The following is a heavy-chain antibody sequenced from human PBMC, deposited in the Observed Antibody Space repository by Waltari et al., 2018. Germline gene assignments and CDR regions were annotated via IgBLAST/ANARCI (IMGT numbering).Heavy chain of an antibody. D-gene: IGHD2-15*01. CDR3: ASPVALL. V-gene: IGHV3-74*01. J-gene: IGHJ4*02. CDR2: SNRDGSST. CDR1: GFTFSSYW. Sequence: EVQLVESGGGLVQPGGSLRLSCAASGFTFSSYWMHWVRQAPGKGRVWGSRSNRDGSSTSYADSVKGRFTIARDNAKNTLYLQMNRLRAEDTAVYYCASPVALLWGQGTLVTVSS.